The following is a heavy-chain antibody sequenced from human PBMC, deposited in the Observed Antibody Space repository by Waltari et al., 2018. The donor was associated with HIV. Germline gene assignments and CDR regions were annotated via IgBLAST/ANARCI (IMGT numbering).Heavy chain of an antibody. J-gene: IGHJ4*02. CDR2: VFDRGTT. V-gene: IGHV4-30-4*08. CDR3: SRGDLGYGYDNYFDY. D-gene: IGHD3-22*01. Sequence: QVRLRESGPGLVRPSQTLSPTCPVSGGSIGSGDPYWNWIRQLPGRGLEWIGYVFDRGTTYYNPSLSNRVTISLDTSKNQVSLNLSSVTAADTAVYYCSRGDLGYGYDNYFDYWGQGTLLTVSS. CDR1: GGSIGSGDPY.